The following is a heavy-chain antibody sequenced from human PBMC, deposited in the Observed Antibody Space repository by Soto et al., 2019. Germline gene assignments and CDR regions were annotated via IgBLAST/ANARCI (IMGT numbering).Heavy chain of an antibody. CDR2: IIPIFGTA. CDR1: GGTFSSYA. CDR3: ASEMTTVTIWGAFDI. Sequence: SVKVSCKASGGTFSSYAIRWVRQAPGQGLEWMGGIIPIFGTANYAQKFQGRVTITADKSTSTAYMELSSLRSEDTAVYYCASEMTTVTIWGAFDIWGQGTMVTV. J-gene: IGHJ3*02. D-gene: IGHD4-17*01. V-gene: IGHV1-69*06.